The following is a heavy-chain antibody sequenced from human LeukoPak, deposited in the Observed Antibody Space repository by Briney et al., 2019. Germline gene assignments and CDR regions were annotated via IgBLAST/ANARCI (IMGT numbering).Heavy chain of an antibody. V-gene: IGHV3-23*01. CDR2: ISASGGST. Sequence: PGGSLRLSCAASGFTFSNAWMSWVRQAPGKGLVWVSAISASGGSTYYADSVKGRFTISRDNSKNTLYLQMNSLRAEDTAVYYCAKGSYYYDSSGYHYTEYLDYWGQGTLVTVSS. CDR3: AKGSYYYDSSGYHYTEYLDY. J-gene: IGHJ4*02. D-gene: IGHD3-22*01. CDR1: GFTFSNAW.